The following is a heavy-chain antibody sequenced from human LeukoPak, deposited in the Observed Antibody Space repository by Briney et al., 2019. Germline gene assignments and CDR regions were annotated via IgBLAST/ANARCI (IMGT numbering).Heavy chain of an antibody. CDR1: EDSFSSHY. Sequence: SETLSLTCTVSEDSFSSHYWTWIRQPPGKGLEWIGYISYIGSTNYNPSPKSRVTISVDTSKHKFSLKVTSVTAADTAVYYCARDPTTVPKGFDIWGQGTLVTVSS. CDR3: ARDPTTVPKGFDI. V-gene: IGHV4-59*11. D-gene: IGHD4-17*01. J-gene: IGHJ3*02. CDR2: ISYIGST.